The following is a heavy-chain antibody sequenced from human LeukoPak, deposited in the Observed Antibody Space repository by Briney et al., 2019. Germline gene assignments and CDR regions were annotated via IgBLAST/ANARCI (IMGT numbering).Heavy chain of an antibody. J-gene: IGHJ4*02. CDR2: ISSSGSTI. D-gene: IGHD3-3*01. CDR3: ARVSGEYYDFWSGYYDSFDY. CDR1: GFTFSSYE. V-gene: IGHV3-48*03. Sequence: PGGSLRLSCAASGFTFSSYEMNWVRQAPGKGLEWVSYISSSGSTIYYADSVKGRFTISRDNAKNSLYLQMNSLRAEDTAVYYCARVSGEYYDFWSGYYDSFDYWGQGTLVAVSS.